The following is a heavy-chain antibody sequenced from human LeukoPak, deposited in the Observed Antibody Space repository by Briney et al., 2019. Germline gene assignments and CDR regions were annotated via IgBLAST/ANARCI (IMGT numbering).Heavy chain of an antibody. CDR3: AINHRDGYSELGY. V-gene: IGHV3-30*02. D-gene: IGHD2-21*01. J-gene: IGHJ4*02. Sequence: PGGSLRLSCAASGFIFSNYGMHWVRQTPGKGREGVTFIKSDGSEKDYADSVKGRFTISRDNAKNSLFLQMNSLRAEDTAVYYCAINHRDGYSELGYWGQGTLVTVSS. CDR1: GFIFSNYG. CDR2: IKSDGSEK.